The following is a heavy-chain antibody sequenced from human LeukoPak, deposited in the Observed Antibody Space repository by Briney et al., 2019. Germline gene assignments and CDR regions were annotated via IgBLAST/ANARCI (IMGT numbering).Heavy chain of an antibody. CDR3: AKGFEISGSYYPFDR. J-gene: IGHJ5*02. CDR2: ISASGSST. CDR1: GFTFRNYA. V-gene: IGHV3-23*01. D-gene: IGHD3-10*01. Sequence: QPGGSLRLSCAASGFTFRNYAMSWVRQAPGKGLEWVSGISASGSSTYYADSVTGRFTISRDSSRNTLYLQMNTLRAEDTAVYYCAKGFEISGSYYPFDRWGKGTLVTVS.